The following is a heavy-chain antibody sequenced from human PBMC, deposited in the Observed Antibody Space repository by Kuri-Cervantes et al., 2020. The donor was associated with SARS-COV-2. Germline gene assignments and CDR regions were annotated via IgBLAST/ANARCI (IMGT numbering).Heavy chain of an antibody. D-gene: IGHD2-2*03. CDR2: ISAYNGNT. V-gene: IGHV1-18*01. CDR1: GYTFTNYD. CDR3: ARGGVGYCSSTSCLFYYGMDV. Sequence: GGSLRLSCKASGYTFTNYDISWVRQAPGQGLEWMGWISAYNGNTNYAQKLQGRVTMTTDTSTSTAYMELRSLRSDDTAVYYCARGGVGYCSSTSCLFYYGMDVWGQGTTVTVSS. J-gene: IGHJ6*02.